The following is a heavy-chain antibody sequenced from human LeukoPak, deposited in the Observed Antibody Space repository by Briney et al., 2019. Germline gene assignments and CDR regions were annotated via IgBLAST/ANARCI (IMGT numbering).Heavy chain of an antibody. J-gene: IGHJ4*02. CDR1: GGSISSSSYY. V-gene: IGHV4-39*07. CDR2: IYYSGST. Sequence: SETLSLTCTVSGGSISSSSYYWGWIRQPPGKGLEWIGSIYYSGSTYYNPSLKSRVTISVDTSKNQFSLKLSSVTAADTAVYYRARGREYYASSGSYYFDYWGQGTLVTVSS. CDR3: ARGREYYASSGSYYFDY. D-gene: IGHD3-22*01.